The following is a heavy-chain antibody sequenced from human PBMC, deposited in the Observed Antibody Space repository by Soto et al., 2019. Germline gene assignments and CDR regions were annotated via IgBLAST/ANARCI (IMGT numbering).Heavy chain of an antibody. J-gene: IGHJ4*02. V-gene: IGHV4-39*01. CDR3: ARGRTSGTLFDY. CDR2: IYYSGST. CDR1: GGSISSSSYY. Sequence: PSETLSLTCTVSGGSISSSSYYRGWIRQPPGKGLEWIGSIYYSGSTYYNPSLKSRVTISVDTSKNQFSLKLSSVTAADTAVYYCARGRTSGTLFDYWGQGTLVTVS. D-gene: IGHD2-2*01.